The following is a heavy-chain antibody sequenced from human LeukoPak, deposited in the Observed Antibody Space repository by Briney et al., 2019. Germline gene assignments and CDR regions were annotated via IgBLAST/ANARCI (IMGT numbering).Heavy chain of an antibody. CDR2: INHSGCT. Sequence: PSETLSLTCAVYGGSFSGYYWSWIRQPPGKGLEWIGEINHSGCTNYNPSLKSRVTISVDTSKNQFSLKLSSVTAADTAVYYCARDVLRGYSYGGTNWFDPWGQGTLVTVSS. CDR1: GGSFSGYY. J-gene: IGHJ5*02. D-gene: IGHD5-18*01. V-gene: IGHV4-34*01. CDR3: ARDVLRGYSYGGTNWFDP.